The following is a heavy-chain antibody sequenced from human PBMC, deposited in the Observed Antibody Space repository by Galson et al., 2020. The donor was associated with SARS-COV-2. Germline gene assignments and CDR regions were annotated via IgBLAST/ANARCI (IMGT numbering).Heavy chain of an antibody. CDR3: ARGGVAACTRGIDY. V-gene: IGHV3-33*01. CDR2: IWPDVTKK. CDR1: GFTFSNFG. D-gene: IGHD6-13*01. J-gene: IGHJ4*02. Sequence: GGSLRLSCAASGFTFSNFGMHWVRQAPGKGLEWVAVIWPDVTKKYYPDSVKGRFTISRDNSKNTLYLQVDSLRAEDTALYYCARGGVAACTRGIDYWGQGTRVTVSS.